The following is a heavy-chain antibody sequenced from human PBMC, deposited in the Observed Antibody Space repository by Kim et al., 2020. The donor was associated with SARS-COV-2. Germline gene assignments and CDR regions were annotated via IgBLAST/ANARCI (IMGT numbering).Heavy chain of an antibody. Sequence: SETLSLTCTVSGGSISSYYWSWIRQPAGKGLEWIGRIYTSGSTNYNPSLKSRVTMSVDTSKNQFSLKLSSVTAADTAVYYCARDSPHYSSSSFVSYDYWGQGTLVTVSS. D-gene: IGHD6-6*01. V-gene: IGHV4-4*07. CDR2: IYTSGST. CDR3: ARDSPHYSSSSFVSYDY. CDR1: GGSISSYY. J-gene: IGHJ4*02.